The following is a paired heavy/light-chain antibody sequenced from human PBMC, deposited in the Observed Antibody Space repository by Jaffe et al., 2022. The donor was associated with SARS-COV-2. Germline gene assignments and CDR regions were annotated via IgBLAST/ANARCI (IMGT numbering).Heavy chain of an antibody. V-gene: IGHV3-23*01. Sequence: EVQLLESGGGLVQPGGSLRLSCAASGFTFSSYAMSWVRQAPGKGLEWVSAISGGGGSTYYADSVKGRFTISRDNSKNTLYLQMNSLRAEDTAVYYCAKTDRKITFGGVTTRHHFDYWGQGTLVTVSS. CDR3: AKTDRKITFGGVTTRHHFDY. D-gene: IGHD3-16*01. CDR1: GFTFSSYA. J-gene: IGHJ4*02. CDR2: ISGGGGST.
Light chain of an antibody. Sequence: QSALTQPASVSGSPGQSITISCTGTSSDVGGYNYVSWYQQHPGKAPKLMIYEVSTRPSGVSNRFSGSKSGNTASLTISGLQAEDEADYYCSSYTSSSSWVFGGGTKLTVL. V-gene: IGLV2-14*01. CDR3: SSYTSSSSWV. J-gene: IGLJ3*02. CDR2: EVS. CDR1: SSDVGGYNY.